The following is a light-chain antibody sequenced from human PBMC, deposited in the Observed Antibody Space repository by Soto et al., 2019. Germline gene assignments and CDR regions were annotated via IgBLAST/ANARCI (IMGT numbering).Light chain of an antibody. V-gene: IGKV1-9*01. J-gene: IGKJ1*01. Sequence: DIQLTQSPSLLSASVGGRVTITCRANKDISSYLAWYQQKPGKAPNLLIYAASTLQSGVPSRFSGSGSGTDFTLTISHLQPDDSATYYCQQYENYWTFGQGTKVDIK. CDR3: QQYENYWT. CDR1: KDISSY. CDR2: AAS.